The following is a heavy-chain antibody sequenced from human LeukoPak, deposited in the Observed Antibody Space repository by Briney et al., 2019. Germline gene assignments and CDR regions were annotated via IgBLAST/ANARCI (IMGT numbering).Heavy chain of an antibody. CDR1: GFTFSSYA. CDR2: ISYDGSNK. V-gene: IGHV3-30-3*01. CDR3: SRATGHIVVSDY. Sequence: GRSLRLSCAASGFTFSSYAMHWVRQAPGKGLEGVAVISYDGSNKYYADSVKGRFTISRDNSKKTQALQMNSQRAEDTAGYYCSRATGHIVVSDYWGRGTLVTVSS. D-gene: IGHD2-21*01. J-gene: IGHJ4*02.